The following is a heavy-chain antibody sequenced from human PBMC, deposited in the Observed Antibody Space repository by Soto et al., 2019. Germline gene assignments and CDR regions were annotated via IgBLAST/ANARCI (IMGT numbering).Heavy chain of an antibody. CDR3: ARGGQYYDRSGYVDY. J-gene: IGHJ4*02. D-gene: IGHD3-22*01. CDR2: ISYDGSNK. CDR1: GFTFSSYA. V-gene: IGHV3-30-3*01. Sequence: QVQLVESGGGVVQPGRSLRLSCAASGFTFSSYAMHWVRQAPGKGLEWVAVISYDGSNKYYADSVKGRFTISRDNSKNTLYLQMNSLRAEDTAVYYCARGGQYYDRSGYVDYWGQGTLVTVSS.